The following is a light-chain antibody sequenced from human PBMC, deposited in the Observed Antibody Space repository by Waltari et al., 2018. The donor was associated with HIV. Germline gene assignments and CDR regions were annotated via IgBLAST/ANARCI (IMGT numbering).Light chain of an antibody. CDR3: AVWDDSLSEYV. Sequence: QSVLTQPPSASGAPGQRVTISCSGSFPNIGSNTVNRYQQLPGTAPRLLIYGSSQRPSGVPDRFSGSRSDTSASLDISGLHSEDEGDYYCAVWDDSLSEYVFATGTKVFVL. CDR1: FPNIGSNT. J-gene: IGLJ1*01. V-gene: IGLV1-44*01. CDR2: GSS.